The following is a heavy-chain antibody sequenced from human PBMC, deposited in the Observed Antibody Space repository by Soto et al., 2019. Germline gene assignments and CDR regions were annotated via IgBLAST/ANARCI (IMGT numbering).Heavy chain of an antibody. CDR3: ARKRTGRYNWFDP. CDR2: VHDSGAT. Sequence: SETLSLTCTVSGGSISGYFWSWIRQPPGGGLEWIGWVHDSGATNYNPSLKSRVKLSIDMSKSQFSLNLNSVSAADTAVYYCARKRTGRYNWFDPWGQGTLVTVSS. CDR1: GGSISGYF. J-gene: IGHJ5*02. V-gene: IGHV4-59*01.